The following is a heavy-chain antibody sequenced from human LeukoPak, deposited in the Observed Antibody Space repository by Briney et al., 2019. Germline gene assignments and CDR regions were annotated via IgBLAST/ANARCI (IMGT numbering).Heavy chain of an antibody. V-gene: IGHV4-59*11. CDR2: VYNSETT. CDR1: GGPMTTHY. CDR3: ARGSLALWPSYYFDY. D-gene: IGHD3-3*02. Sequence: SETLSLTCTVSGGPMTTHYWTWIRQPPVKTLEWIGHVYNSETTNHNPSFKSRVTISEDTSKNQFSLTLTAVTAADTAVYYCARGSLALWPSYYFDYWGQGILVTVSS. J-gene: IGHJ4*02.